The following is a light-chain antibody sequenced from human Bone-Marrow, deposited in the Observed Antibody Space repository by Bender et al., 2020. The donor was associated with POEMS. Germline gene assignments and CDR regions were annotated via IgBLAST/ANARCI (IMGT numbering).Light chain of an antibody. CDR2: DVV. CDR3: ASSTSTNALV. V-gene: IGLV2-14*01. J-gene: IGLJ1*01. Sequence: QSALTQPPSASGSPGQSVTISCTGSSSDVGGYKSVSWYQQYPGKAPKLMIYDVVYRPSGVSDRFYGSKSGNTASLTIFGLQAEDEADYSCASSTSTNALVFGTGTKVTVL. CDR1: SSDVGGYKS.